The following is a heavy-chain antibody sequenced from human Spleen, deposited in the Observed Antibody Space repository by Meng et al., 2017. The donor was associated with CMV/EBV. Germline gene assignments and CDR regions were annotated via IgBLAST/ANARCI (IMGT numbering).Heavy chain of an antibody. CDR3: AKDRDGGIAPDY. Sequence: GGSLRLSCAASGFTFSSYGMHWVRQAPGKGLEWVALIWYDGSNKYYADSVKGRFTISRDNSKNTLYLQMNSLRAEDTALYYCAKDRDGGIAPDYWGQGTLVTVSS. CDR2: IWYDGSNK. V-gene: IGHV3-33*06. D-gene: IGHD6-13*01. J-gene: IGHJ4*02. CDR1: GFTFSSYG.